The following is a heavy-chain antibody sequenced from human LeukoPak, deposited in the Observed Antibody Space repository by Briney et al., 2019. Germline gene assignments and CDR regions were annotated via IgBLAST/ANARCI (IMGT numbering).Heavy chain of an antibody. CDR3: ARVVDTPMVLSGAIDI. V-gene: IGHV3-11*06. J-gene: IGHJ3*02. D-gene: IGHD5-18*01. CDR1: GFTFSDYY. CDR2: ISTSSSYI. Sequence: GGSLRLSCAASGFTFSDYYMSWIRQAPGKGLEWVSFISTSSSYIYYADSVKGRFTVSRDNAKNSLYLQMNSLRAEDAAVYYCARVVDTPMVLSGAIDIWGQGTVVSVSS.